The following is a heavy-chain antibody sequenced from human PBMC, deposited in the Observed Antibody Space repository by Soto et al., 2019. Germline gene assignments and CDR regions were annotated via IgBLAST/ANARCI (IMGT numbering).Heavy chain of an antibody. V-gene: IGHV4-59*08. D-gene: IGHD6-13*01. J-gene: IGHJ4*02. CDR1: GDSISAYS. CDR2: IYHSGST. CDR3: ARHGEHSSSWYFDF. Sequence: SETLSLTCTVSGDSISAYSWSWVRQPPGKGLEWIGYIYHSGSTYYNPSLKSRVTISVDTSKNQFSLKLSSVTAADTAVYYCARHGEHSSSWYFDFWGQGTLVTVSS.